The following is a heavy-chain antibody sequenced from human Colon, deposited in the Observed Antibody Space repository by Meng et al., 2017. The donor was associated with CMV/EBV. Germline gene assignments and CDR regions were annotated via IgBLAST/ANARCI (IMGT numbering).Heavy chain of an antibody. CDR3: ARDLTVVRGVLDY. V-gene: IGHV4-4*02. Sequence: CAVSGGSISRSNSWSWVRQPPGKGLEWIGEILHSGNTNYNPSLKSRVTISVDKSRNQFSLKLSPVTAADTAVYYCARDLTVVRGVLDYWSQGTLVTVSS. J-gene: IGHJ4*02. CDR2: ILHSGNT. CDR1: GGSISRSNS. D-gene: IGHD3-10*01.